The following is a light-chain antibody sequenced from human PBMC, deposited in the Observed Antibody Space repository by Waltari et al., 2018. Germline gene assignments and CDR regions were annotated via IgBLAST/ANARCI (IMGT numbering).Light chain of an antibody. Sequence: DIQMTQSPSSLSASVGDRVTITCRARQSSSDYLNWYQQKPGKALMHLIYAASTLQSGVPSRFSGSGSGTDFALTISSLQPEDFATYYCQQGYSFGQGTRLEIK. CDR3: QQGYS. CDR1: QSSSDY. J-gene: IGKJ5*01. CDR2: AAS. V-gene: IGKV1-39*01.